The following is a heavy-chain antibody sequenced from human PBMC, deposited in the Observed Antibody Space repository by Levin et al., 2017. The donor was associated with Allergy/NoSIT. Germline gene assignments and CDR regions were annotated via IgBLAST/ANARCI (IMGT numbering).Heavy chain of an antibody. V-gene: IGHV4-34*01. D-gene: IGHD4-17*01. CDR3: ARASKVTTFYY. Sequence: SETLSLTCAVYGGSFSGYYWSWIRQPPGKGLEWIGEINHSGSTNYNPSLKSRVTISVDTSKNQFSLKLSSVTAADTAVYYCARASKVTTFYYWGQGTLVTVSS. CDR1: GGSFSGYY. J-gene: IGHJ4*02. CDR2: INHSGST.